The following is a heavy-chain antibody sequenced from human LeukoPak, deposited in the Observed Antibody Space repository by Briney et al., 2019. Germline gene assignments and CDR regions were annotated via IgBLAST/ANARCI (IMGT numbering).Heavy chain of an antibody. CDR1: GGTFSSYA. J-gene: IGHJ5*02. CDR3: ARGPTAITMIASWFDP. D-gene: IGHD3-22*01. CDR2: IIPIFGTA. V-gene: IGHV1-69*01. Sequence: SVKVSCKASGGTFSSYAISWVRQAPGQGLEWMGGIIPIFGTANYAQKFQGRVTITADESTSTAYMELSSLRSEDTAVYYCARGPTAITMIASWFDPWGQGTLVTVSS.